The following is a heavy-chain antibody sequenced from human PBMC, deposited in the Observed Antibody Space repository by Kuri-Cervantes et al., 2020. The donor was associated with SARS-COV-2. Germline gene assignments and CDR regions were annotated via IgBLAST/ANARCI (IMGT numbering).Heavy chain of an antibody. D-gene: IGHD7-27*01. CDR3: ARELTGAMCADY. J-gene: IGHJ4*02. CDR2: MYPGDSDT. V-gene: IGHV5-51*01. Sequence: KVSCKASGYSFTSYWIGWVRQMPGQGLEWMGIMYPGDSDTRYSQSFQGKVTMSTDKSTSTVYLQWSSLKASDTAMYYCARELTGAMCADYWGQGTLVTVSS. CDR1: GYSFTSYW.